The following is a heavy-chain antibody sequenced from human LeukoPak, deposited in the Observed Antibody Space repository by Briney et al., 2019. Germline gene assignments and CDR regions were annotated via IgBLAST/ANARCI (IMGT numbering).Heavy chain of an antibody. CDR3: TRGAGWLIDY. J-gene: IGHJ4*02. D-gene: IGHD3-16*01. Sequence: SETLSLTCAVYGGSFSGYYWSWIRQPPGKGLEWIGEINHSGSTNYNPSLKSRVTISADTSKNHFSLKLNSVTTADTAVYYCTRGAGWLIDYWGQGILVTVSS. CDR1: GGSFSGYY. V-gene: IGHV4-34*01. CDR2: INHSGST.